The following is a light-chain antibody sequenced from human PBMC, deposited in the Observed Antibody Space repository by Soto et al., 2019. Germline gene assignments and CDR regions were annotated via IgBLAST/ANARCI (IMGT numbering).Light chain of an antibody. Sequence: DIQMTQSPSTLSGSVGDRVTITCRASQTISSWLAWYQQKPGKAPKLLIYKASTLKIGVPSRFSGSGSVKEFTLTISSLQPDDFATYYCQNYNSYSEAFGQGTKVELK. CDR3: QNYNSYSEA. CDR2: KAS. J-gene: IGKJ1*01. CDR1: QTISSW. V-gene: IGKV1-5*03.